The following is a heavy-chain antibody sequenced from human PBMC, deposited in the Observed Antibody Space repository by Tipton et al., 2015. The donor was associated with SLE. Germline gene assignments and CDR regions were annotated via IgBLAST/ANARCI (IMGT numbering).Heavy chain of an antibody. Sequence: QLVQSGAEVKKPGAAVKVSCKASGYSFRKEAVNWVRQAPGQGLEWMGWISAYNAYTRYAQTFQDRVSVTTDTSTSTVYMELRSLTSDDTAVYYCASNLGQYTTRPGEPVEIWGQGTKVTVSS. CDR3: ASNLGQYTTRPGEPVEI. V-gene: IGHV1-18*01. J-gene: IGHJ3*02. CDR2: ISAYNAYT. D-gene: IGHD1-14*01. CDR1: GYSFRKEA.